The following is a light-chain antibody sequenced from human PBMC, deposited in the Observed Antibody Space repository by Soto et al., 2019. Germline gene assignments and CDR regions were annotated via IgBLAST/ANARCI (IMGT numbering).Light chain of an antibody. CDR2: GNT. V-gene: IGLV1-40*01. CDR3: QSYDSSLSGSI. Sequence: QSVLTQPPSVSGAPGQRVTISCTGSSSNIGAGYDVHWYQQVPGRAPTVLIYGNTNRPSGVPDRFSGTKSGTSAPLAITGLQADDEADYYCQSYDSSLSGSIFGGGTKLTVL. J-gene: IGLJ2*01. CDR1: SSNIGAGYD.